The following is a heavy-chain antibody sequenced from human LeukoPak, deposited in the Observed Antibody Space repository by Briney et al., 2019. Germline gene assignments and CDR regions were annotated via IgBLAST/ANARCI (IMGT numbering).Heavy chain of an antibody. Sequence: HGESLKISCKCSGFTFSSYWIGWVRQMPGKDLEWMGIIYPGDSDTRYSPSFQGQVTISADNSITTAYLQWSSLKASDTAMYYCARSAAARRGLYFDYWGQGTLVTISS. V-gene: IGHV5-51*01. CDR1: GFTFSSYW. J-gene: IGHJ4*02. CDR2: IYPGDSDT. CDR3: ARSAAARRGLYFDY. D-gene: IGHD6-6*01.